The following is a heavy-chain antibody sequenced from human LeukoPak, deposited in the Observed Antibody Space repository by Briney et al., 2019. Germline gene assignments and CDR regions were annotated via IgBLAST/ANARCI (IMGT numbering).Heavy chain of an antibody. CDR1: GGSFSGYY. V-gene: IGHV4-34*01. J-gene: IGHJ4*02. Sequence: SETLSLTCAVYGGSFSGYYWSWIRQPPGKGLEWIGEINHSGSTNYNPSLKSRVTISVDTSKNQFSLRLTSVTAADTAVYYCARRTVTYDYWGQGTLVTVSS. CDR3: ARRTVTYDY. D-gene: IGHD4-17*01. CDR2: INHSGST.